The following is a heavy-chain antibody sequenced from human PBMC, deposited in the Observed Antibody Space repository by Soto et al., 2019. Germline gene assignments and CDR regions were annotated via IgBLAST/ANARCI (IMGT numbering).Heavy chain of an antibody. CDR3: ARVDNWNYVGYWYIDL. CDR1: GGSISSYY. Sequence: SETLSLTCTVSGGSISSYYWSWIRQPAGKGLEWIGRIYTSGSTNYNPSLKSRVTMSVDTSKNQFSLKLSSVTAADTAVYYCARVDNWNYVGYWYIDLWGRGTLVTVSS. J-gene: IGHJ2*01. D-gene: IGHD1-7*01. CDR2: IYTSGST. V-gene: IGHV4-4*07.